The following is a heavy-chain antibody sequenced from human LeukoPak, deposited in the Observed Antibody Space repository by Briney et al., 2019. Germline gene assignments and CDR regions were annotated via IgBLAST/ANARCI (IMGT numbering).Heavy chain of an antibody. D-gene: IGHD2-2*01. CDR3: ARGEMDCSSTSCHVYYFDY. Sequence: PSETLSLTCTVSGGSISSYYWSWLRQPPGKGLEWIGYIYYSGSTNYNPSLKSRVTISVDTSKNQFSLKLSSVTAADTAVYYCARGEMDCSSTSCHVYYFDYWGQGTLVTVSS. V-gene: IGHV4-59*01. J-gene: IGHJ4*02. CDR2: IYYSGST. CDR1: GGSISSYY.